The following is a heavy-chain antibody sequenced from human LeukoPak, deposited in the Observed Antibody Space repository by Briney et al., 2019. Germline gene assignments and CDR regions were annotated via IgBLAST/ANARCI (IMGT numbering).Heavy chain of an antibody. CDR3: AREITVTPVNWFDP. Sequence: GGSLRLSCAGSGFNFSSYWMSWVRQAPGKGLEWVANLKRDGSEKYYVDSVKGRFTISRDNAKNSLYLQMNSLRAEDTAVYYCAREITVTPVNWFDPWGQGTLVTVSS. D-gene: IGHD4-17*01. V-gene: IGHV3-7*04. J-gene: IGHJ5*02. CDR1: GFNFSSYW. CDR2: LKRDGSEK.